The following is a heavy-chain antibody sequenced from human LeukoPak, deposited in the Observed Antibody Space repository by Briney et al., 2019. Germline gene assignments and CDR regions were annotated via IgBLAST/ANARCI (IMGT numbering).Heavy chain of an antibody. CDR1: GGSISSSSYY. CDR3: ARPPMGIHGSSWFDY. J-gene: IGHJ5*01. D-gene: IGHD5-18*01. CDR2: IYYSGST. V-gene: IGHV4-39*07. Sequence: PSETLSLTCTVSGGSISSSSYYWGWIRQPPGKGLEWIGSIYYSGSTYYNPSLKSRVTISVDTSKNQFSLKLSSVTAADTAVYYCARPPMGIHGSSWFDYWGQGTLVTVSS.